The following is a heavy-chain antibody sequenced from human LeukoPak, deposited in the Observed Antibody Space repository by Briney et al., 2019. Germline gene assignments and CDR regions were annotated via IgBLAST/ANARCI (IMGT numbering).Heavy chain of an antibody. J-gene: IGHJ3*02. D-gene: IGHD3-10*01. CDR3: ARVEPGAQRFGAFDI. CDR2: IIPIFGTA. Sequence: ASVKVSCKASGGTFSSYAISWVRQAPGQGLEWMGGIIPIFGTANYAQKFQGRVTITADKSTSTAYMELSRMRCEDTAVYYCARVEPGAQRFGAFDIWGQGTMVTVSS. CDR1: GGTFSSYA. V-gene: IGHV1-69*06.